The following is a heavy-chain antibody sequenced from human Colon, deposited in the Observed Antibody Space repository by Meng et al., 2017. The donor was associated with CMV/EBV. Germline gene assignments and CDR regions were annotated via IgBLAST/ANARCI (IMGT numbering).Heavy chain of an antibody. J-gene: IGHJ6*02. Sequence: SVKVSCKASGGTFSNFTLSWVRQAPGQGLEWMGGIIPVVNVINYSERFQGRLSITADTSTSTAYMELNSLTSDDTAVYYCAGRYVAPAAMNDYSGMDVWGQGTTVTVSS. CDR2: IIPVVNVI. CDR1: GGTFSNFT. D-gene: IGHD2-2*01. V-gene: IGHV1-69*10. CDR3: AGRYVAPAAMNDYSGMDV.